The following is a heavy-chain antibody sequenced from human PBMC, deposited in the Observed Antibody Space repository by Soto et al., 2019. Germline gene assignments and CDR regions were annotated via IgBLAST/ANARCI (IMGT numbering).Heavy chain of an antibody. CDR1: GYTFASYA. CDR3: ARAKEHSRPKGAFDI. V-gene: IGHV1-8*02. Sequence: ASVKVSCKASGYTFASYAMHWVRQAPGQRLEWMGWMNADNGNTGYAQKFQGRVTMTRNTSISTAYMELSSLRSEDTAVYYCARAKEHSRPKGAFDIWGQGTMVTVSS. D-gene: IGHD3-3*02. J-gene: IGHJ3*02. CDR2: MNADNGNT.